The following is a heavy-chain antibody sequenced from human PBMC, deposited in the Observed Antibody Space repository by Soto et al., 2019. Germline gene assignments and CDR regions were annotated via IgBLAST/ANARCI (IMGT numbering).Heavy chain of an antibody. CDR1: GYSFASYW. CDR3: ARAVVGYCSSGRCPDEF. CDR2: IFPTDSTT. Sequence: GESLKISCKGSGYSFASYWIGWVRQMPGKGLEWMGMIFPTDSTTTYSPSFQGQVTVSADKSISTGYLQWSSLKASDTAMYYCARAVVGYCSSGRCPDEFWGQGTLVT. D-gene: IGHD2-2*03. J-gene: IGHJ4*02. V-gene: IGHV5-51*01.